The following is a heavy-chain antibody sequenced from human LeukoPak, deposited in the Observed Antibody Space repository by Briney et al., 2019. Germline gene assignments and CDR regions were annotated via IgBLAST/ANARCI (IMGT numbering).Heavy chain of an antibody. CDR1: GFTFSSYG. CDR3: AKDHVVPAAYNWFDP. V-gene: IGHV3-30*02. J-gene: IGHJ5*02. Sequence: GGSLRLSCAASGFTFSSYGMHWVRQAPGKGLEWVAFIRYDGSNKYYADSVKGRFTISRDNSKNTLYLQMNSLRAEDTAVYYCAKDHVVPAAYNWFDPWGQGTLVTVSS. D-gene: IGHD2-2*01. CDR2: IRYDGSNK.